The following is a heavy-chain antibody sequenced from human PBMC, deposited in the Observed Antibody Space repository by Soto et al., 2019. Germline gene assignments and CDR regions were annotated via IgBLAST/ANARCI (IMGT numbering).Heavy chain of an antibody. D-gene: IGHD4-17*01. J-gene: IGHJ5*01. Sequence: SETLSLTCTVSGDSISTNYWTWIRQPPGKRLESIGSIYYNGRTTYSPSLKGRVTISVAASKTQFSLHLASVTAADTAIYYCARLLTTGWVDSWGQGTLVTVSS. CDR1: GDSISTNY. CDR2: IYYNGRT. CDR3: ARLLTTGWVDS. V-gene: IGHV4-59*08.